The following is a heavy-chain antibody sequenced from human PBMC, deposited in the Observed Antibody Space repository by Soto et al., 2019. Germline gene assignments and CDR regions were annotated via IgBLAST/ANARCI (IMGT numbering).Heavy chain of an antibody. D-gene: IGHD6-13*01. V-gene: IGHV1-8*01. CDR3: ATDRQQLEAFDI. CDR2: MNPNSGNT. CDR1: GYTFTSYD. J-gene: IGHJ3*02. Sequence: ASVKVSCKASGYTFTSYDINWVRQATGQGLEWMGWMNPNSGNTIYAQKFQGRVTMTEDTSTDTAYMELSSLRSEDTAVYYCATDRQQLEAFDIWGQGTMVTVSS.